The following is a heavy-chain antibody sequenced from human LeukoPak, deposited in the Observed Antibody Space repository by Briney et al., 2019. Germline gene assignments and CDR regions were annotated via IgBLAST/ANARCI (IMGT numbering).Heavy chain of an antibody. D-gene: IGHD2-15*01. V-gene: IGHV3-74*01. CDR1: GFSFSSYW. J-gene: IGHJ3*02. Sequence: GGSLRLSCAASGFSFSSYWMHWVRHAPGKGLVWAARIQYDGSTTNYADSVKGRFTISRDNAKKTLYVQMNSLRAEDTAVYYCARALVAGVTLNALDIWGRGTMVTVSS. CDR2: IQYDGSTT. CDR3: ARALVAGVTLNALDI.